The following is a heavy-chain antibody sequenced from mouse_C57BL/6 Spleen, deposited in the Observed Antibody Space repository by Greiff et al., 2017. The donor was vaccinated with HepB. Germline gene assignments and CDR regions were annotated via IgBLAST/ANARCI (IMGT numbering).Heavy chain of an antibody. V-gene: IGHV1-80*01. Sequence: VQLQQSGAELVKPGASVKISCKASGYAFSSYWMNWVKQRPGKGLEWIGQIYPGDGDTNYNGKFKGKATLTADKSSSTAYMQLSSLTSEDSAVYFCARGDTTEAMDYWGQGTSVTVSS. J-gene: IGHJ4*01. D-gene: IGHD1-1*01. CDR3: ARGDTTEAMDY. CDR1: GYAFSSYW. CDR2: IYPGDGDT.